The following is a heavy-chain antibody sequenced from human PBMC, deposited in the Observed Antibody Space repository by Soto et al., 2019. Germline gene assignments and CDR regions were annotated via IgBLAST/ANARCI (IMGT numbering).Heavy chain of an antibody. Sequence: PVESLKISCKGSGYSFTSYWIGWLRQMPVKGLEWIGIIYPGDSNTRYSPSFQGQVTISADKSISTAYLQWSSLRASDTAMYYCARQGYCSSTACYTVDYWGQGTLVTVSS. V-gene: IGHV5-51*01. CDR3: ARQGYCSSTACYTVDY. J-gene: IGHJ4*02. CDR2: IYPGDSNT. CDR1: GYSFTSYW. D-gene: IGHD2-2*02.